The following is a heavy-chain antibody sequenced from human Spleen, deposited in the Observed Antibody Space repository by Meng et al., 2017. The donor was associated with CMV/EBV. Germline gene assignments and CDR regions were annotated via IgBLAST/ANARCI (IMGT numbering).Heavy chain of an antibody. CDR3: ARGGIYCSGTSCYTPLDY. D-gene: IGHD2-2*02. Sequence: GESLKISCAASGFTFSNYAMHWVRQAPAKGLEWVAVISYDGGNKDYADSVKSRFTISRDNSKNTLYLQMNGLRAEDTAVYYCARGGIYCSGTSCYTPLDYWGQGTLVTVSS. CDR2: ISYDGGNK. J-gene: IGHJ4*02. V-gene: IGHV3-30-3*01. CDR1: GFTFSNYA.